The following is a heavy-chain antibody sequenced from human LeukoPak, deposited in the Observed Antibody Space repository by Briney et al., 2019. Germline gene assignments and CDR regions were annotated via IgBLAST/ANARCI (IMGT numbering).Heavy chain of an antibody. Sequence: ASVKVSCKAPGYTFTSYAMNWVRQAPGQGLEWMGWINPNSGGTYYAQKFQGRVTMTRDTSISTAYMELSSLTSDDTAVYYCASILWFGEPTFDYWGQGTLVTVSS. D-gene: IGHD3-10*01. J-gene: IGHJ4*02. CDR1: GYTFTSYA. CDR2: INPNSGGT. CDR3: ASILWFGEPTFDY. V-gene: IGHV1-2*02.